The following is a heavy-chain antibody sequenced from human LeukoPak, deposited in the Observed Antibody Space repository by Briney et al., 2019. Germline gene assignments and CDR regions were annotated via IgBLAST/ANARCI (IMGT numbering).Heavy chain of an antibody. J-gene: IGHJ4*02. CDR3: AKLTWIQLRGY. D-gene: IGHD5-18*01. Sequence: GGSLRLSCAASGFTLSNNDMSWARQAPGKGLEWVSAISGGGGRTYYADSVKGRFTISGDNSKNTLYLQMNSLRAEDTAVYYCAKLTWIQLRGYWGQGTLVTVSS. V-gene: IGHV3-23*01. CDR1: GFTLSNND. CDR2: ISGGGGRT.